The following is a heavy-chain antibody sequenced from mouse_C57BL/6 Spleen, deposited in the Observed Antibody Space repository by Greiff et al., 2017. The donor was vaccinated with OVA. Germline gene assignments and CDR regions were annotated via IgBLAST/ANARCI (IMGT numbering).Heavy chain of an antibody. J-gene: IGHJ1*03. CDR3: TSGPYYGSSYWYFDV. V-gene: IGHV1-15*01. CDR2: IDPETGGT. CDR1: GYTFTDYE. Sequence: QVHVKQSGAELVRPGASVTLSCKASGYTFTDYEMHWVKQTPVHGLEWIGAIDPETGGTAYNQKFKGKATLTADKSSSTAYMELRSLTSEDSAVYYCTSGPYYGSSYWYFDVWGTGTTVTVSS. D-gene: IGHD1-1*01.